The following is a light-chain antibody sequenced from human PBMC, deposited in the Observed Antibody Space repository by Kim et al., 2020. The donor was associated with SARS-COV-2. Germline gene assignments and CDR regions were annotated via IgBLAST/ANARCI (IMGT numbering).Light chain of an antibody. CDR1: QSISSSD. Sequence: PVERATLSCRASQSISSSDLAWYQQKHGQAPRLLIYGAFSRATGIPDRFNGSGSGTDFTLTISRLEPEDFAVYYCQQYGGSPLITFGQGTRLEIK. CDR3: QQYGGSPLIT. J-gene: IGKJ5*01. CDR2: GAF. V-gene: IGKV3-20*01.